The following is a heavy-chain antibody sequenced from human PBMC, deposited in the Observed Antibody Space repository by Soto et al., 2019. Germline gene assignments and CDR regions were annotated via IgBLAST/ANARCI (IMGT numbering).Heavy chain of an antibody. CDR1: GFTFSTYG. CDR3: ARDQGRGYSYGFDY. CDR2: IWDDGSNK. J-gene: IGHJ4*02. D-gene: IGHD5-18*01. V-gene: IGHV3-33*01. Sequence: QVQLVESGGGVVQPGRSLRLSCAASGFTFSTYGMHWVRQAPGKGLEWVAVIWDDGSNKYYADSVKGRFTISRDNSKNRLYLQMNSLRAEDTAVYYCARDQGRGYSYGFDYWGQGTLVTVSS.